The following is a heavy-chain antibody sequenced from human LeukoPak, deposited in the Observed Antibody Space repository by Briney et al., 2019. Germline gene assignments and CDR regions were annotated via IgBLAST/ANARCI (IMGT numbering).Heavy chain of an antibody. CDR1: GFTFSIYW. J-gene: IGHJ4*02. Sequence: GGSLSLSCAASGFTFSIYWMHWVRQGPGKGLVWVSRINSDGSSTHYADSVKGRFTISRDNAKNTLYLQMNSVRAEDTAVYYCATDYYGLGSYDDWGQGTPVTVSS. CDR3: ATDYYGLGSYDD. V-gene: IGHV3-74*01. D-gene: IGHD3-10*01. CDR2: INSDGSST.